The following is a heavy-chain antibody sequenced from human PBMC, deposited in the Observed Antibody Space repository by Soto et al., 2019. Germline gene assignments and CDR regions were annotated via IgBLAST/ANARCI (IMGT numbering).Heavy chain of an antibody. D-gene: IGHD3-3*01. CDR1: GYTFTSYG. Sequence: ASVKVSCKASGYTFTSYGISWVRQAPGQGLEWMGWISAYNGNTNYAQKLQGRVTMTTDTSTSTAYMELRSLRSDDTAVYYCARWAHDFWSGYSFDYWGQGTLVTVS. V-gene: IGHV1-18*01. CDR3: ARWAHDFWSGYSFDY. J-gene: IGHJ4*02. CDR2: ISAYNGNT.